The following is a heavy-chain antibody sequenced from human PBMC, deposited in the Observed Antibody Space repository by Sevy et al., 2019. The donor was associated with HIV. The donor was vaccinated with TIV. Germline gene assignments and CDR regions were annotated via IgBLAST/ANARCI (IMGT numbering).Heavy chain of an antibody. V-gene: IGHV2-5*01. CDR3: AHRPPIAVSGTDWFDP. CDR1: GFSLSTSGVG. CDR2: IYWNDDK. Sequence: SGPTLVKPTQTLTLTCTFSGFSLSTSGVGVGWIRQPPGKALEWLALIYWNDDKHYSPSLKSRLTITKDTSKNQVVLTMTNMDPVDTATYYCAHRPPIAVSGTDWFDPWGQGTLVTVSS. D-gene: IGHD6-19*01. J-gene: IGHJ5*02.